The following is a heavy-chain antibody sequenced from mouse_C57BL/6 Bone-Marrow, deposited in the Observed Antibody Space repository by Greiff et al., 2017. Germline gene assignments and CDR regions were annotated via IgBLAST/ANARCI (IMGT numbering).Heavy chain of an antibody. Sequence: EVKLVESGGGLVQPKGSLKLSCAASGFSFNTYAMNWVRQAPGKGLEWVARIRSKSNNYATYYADSVKDRFTISRDDSESMLYLQMNNLKTEDTAMYYCVRHGDYEYVWGTGTTVTVSS. V-gene: IGHV10-1*01. CDR3: VRHGDYEYV. J-gene: IGHJ1*03. CDR1: GFSFNTYA. CDR2: IRSKSNNYAT. D-gene: IGHD2-4*01.